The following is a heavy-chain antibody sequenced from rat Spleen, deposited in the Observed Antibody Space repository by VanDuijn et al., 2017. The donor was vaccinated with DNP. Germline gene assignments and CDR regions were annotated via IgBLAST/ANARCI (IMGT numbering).Heavy chain of an antibody. CDR3: ARPDY. V-gene: IGHV5-7*01. CDR2: ISYDGSST. J-gene: IGHJ2*01. CDR1: GFTFSDSY. Sequence: EVQLVESGGGLVQPGRSLKLSCAASGFTFSDSYMAWVRQAPTKGLEWVASISYDGSSTYYRDSVKGRFTISRDNTKSTLYLQMDSLRSEDTATYYCARPDYWGQGVMVTVSS.